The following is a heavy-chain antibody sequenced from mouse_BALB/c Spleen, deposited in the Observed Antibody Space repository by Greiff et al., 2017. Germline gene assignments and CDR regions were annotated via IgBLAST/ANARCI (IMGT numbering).Heavy chain of an antibody. Sequence: EVNLMESGGGLVQPGGSRKLSCAASGFTFSSFGMHWVRQAPEKGLEWVAYISSGSSTIYYADTVKGRFTISRDNPKNTLFLQMTSLRSEDTAMYYCARSPMTSYAMDYWGQGTSVTVSS. D-gene: IGHD2-3*01. CDR1: GFTFSSFG. J-gene: IGHJ4*01. CDR2: ISSGSSTI. CDR3: ARSPMTSYAMDY. V-gene: IGHV5-17*02.